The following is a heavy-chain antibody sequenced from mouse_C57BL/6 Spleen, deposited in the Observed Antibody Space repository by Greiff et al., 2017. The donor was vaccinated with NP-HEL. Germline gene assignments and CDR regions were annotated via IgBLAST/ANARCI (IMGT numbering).Heavy chain of an antibody. CDR2: IDPEDGET. CDR3: SFHYYGSSYGLYYFDY. Sequence: VHVKQSGAELVKPGASVKLSCTASGFNIKDYYMHWVKQRTEQGLEWIGRIDPEDGETKYAPKFQGKATITADTSSNTAYLQLSSLTSEDTAVYYCSFHYYGSSYGLYYFDYWGQGTTLTVSS. CDR1: GFNIKDYY. D-gene: IGHD1-1*01. V-gene: IGHV14-2*01. J-gene: IGHJ2*01.